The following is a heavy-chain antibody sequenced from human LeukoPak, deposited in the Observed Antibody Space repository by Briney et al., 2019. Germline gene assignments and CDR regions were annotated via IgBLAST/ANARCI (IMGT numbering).Heavy chain of an antibody. CDR1: GYSFIGYY. J-gene: IGHJ4*02. CDR2: INPNLGTT. Sequence: ASVKVSCKASGYSFIGYYMHWVRQAPGQGLEWMGWINPNLGTTNYAQKFQGRVTMTRDTSISTAYMELSRLGSDDTAVYYCARGHYIYALEYWGQGTLVTVSS. D-gene: IGHD2/OR15-2a*01. CDR3: ARGHYIYALEY. V-gene: IGHV1-2*02.